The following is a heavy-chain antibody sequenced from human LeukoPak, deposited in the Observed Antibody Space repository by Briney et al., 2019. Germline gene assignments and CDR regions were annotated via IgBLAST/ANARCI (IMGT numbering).Heavy chain of an antibody. CDR3: AISYEYPTSEYAGNDAFDI. Sequence: ASVKLSFKPSGYDFVNFGINWVRQAPGQGLEWVGWIAPANGHTNFAQKLQDRVTMTADTSTSTAYMELKGLRSDDTAIYFCAISYEYPTSEYAGNDAFDIWGQGTLVTVS. V-gene: IGHV1-18*01. CDR2: IAPANGHT. CDR1: GYDFVNFG. J-gene: IGHJ3*02. D-gene: IGHD3-16*01.